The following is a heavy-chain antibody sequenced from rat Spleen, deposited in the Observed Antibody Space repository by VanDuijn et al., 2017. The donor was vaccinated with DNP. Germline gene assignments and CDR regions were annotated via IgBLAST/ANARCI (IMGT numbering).Heavy chain of an antibody. Sequence: QVQLKESGPGLVQPSQTLSLTCTVSGFSLTSNSVHWVRQPPGKGLEWVGAIWSGGSTDYNSALKSRLSISRDTSKSQVFLKMNSLQTEDTAIYFCTRRNYGGYDYWGQGVMVTVSS. J-gene: IGHJ2*01. CDR3: TRRNYGGYDY. CDR2: IWSGGST. D-gene: IGHD1-11*01. CDR1: GFSLTSNS. V-gene: IGHV2-1*01.